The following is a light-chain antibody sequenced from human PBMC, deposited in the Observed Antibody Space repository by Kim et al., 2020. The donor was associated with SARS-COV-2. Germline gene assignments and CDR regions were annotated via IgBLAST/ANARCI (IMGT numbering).Light chain of an antibody. CDR3: TSYTSSSTLHVV. Sequence: SITIACKVTSSDVGDYNYVSWYQQHAGEAPKLTIYDDTHRASGVSKRFSGTKSDNTASLTISGLQAEDEADYFCTSYTSSSTLHVVFGGGTQLTVL. V-gene: IGLV2-14*03. CDR2: DDT. J-gene: IGLJ2*01. CDR1: SSDVGDYNY.